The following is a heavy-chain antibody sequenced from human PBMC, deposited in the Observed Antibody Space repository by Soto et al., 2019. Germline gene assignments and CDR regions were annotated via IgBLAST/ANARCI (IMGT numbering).Heavy chain of an antibody. CDR2: MNPRSGNT. J-gene: IGHJ6*03. Sequence: QEQLVQSGAEVKKPGASVKVSCKASGYTFTDFDITWVRQATGQGLEWMGWMNPRSGNTGFTDKFEGSVTLTRDTSTTTAYMELSDLTSEDTAVYFCARGGALTAGYYYYYMDVWGSGTAVTVSS. CDR3: ARGGALTAGYYYYYMDV. D-gene: IGHD2-21*02. V-gene: IGHV1-8*01. CDR1: GYTFTDFD.